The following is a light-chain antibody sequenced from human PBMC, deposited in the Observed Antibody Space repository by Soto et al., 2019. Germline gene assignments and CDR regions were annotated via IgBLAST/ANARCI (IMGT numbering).Light chain of an antibody. J-gene: IGKJ1*01. CDR3: HQYDNWPLT. Sequence: EIVVTPAAVVLSVSPGARVLLSGSTKRVLGTYFAWYQQKPGQAPRLLIYGASTRATGIPARFSGSGSGTDFTLTISSLLSEDFAVYYCHQYDNWPLTFGRGTKVDIK. CDR2: GAS. V-gene: IGKV3-15*01. CDR1: RVLGTY.